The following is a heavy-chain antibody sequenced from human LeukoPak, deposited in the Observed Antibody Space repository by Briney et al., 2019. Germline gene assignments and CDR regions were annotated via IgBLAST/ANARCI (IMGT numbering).Heavy chain of an antibody. J-gene: IGHJ4*02. Sequence: PGGSLRLSCVASGFTLSSAWKSWVRQAPGKGLEWVGRIKTKTDGGTPDYAAPVKGRFTISRDDSRNTLYLQMNSLKTEDTAVYYCTTYRVGEQWMIPNYWGQGTLVTVSS. D-gene: IGHD6-19*01. V-gene: IGHV3-15*01. CDR3: TTYRVGEQWMIPNY. CDR1: GFTLSSAW. CDR2: IKTKTDGGTP.